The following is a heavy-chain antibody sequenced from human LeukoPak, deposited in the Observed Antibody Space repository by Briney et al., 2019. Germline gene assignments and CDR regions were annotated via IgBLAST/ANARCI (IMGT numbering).Heavy chain of an antibody. V-gene: IGHV4-59*12. D-gene: IGHD4-17*01. Sequence: SETLSLTCTVSGGSISSYYWSWIRQPPGKGLEWIGYIYYSGSTNYNPSLKSRVTISVDTSKNQFSLKLSSVTAADAAVYYCARVDYGDYSKDFDYWGQGTLVTVSS. CDR1: GGSISSYY. CDR3: ARVDYGDYSKDFDY. CDR2: IYYSGST. J-gene: IGHJ4*02.